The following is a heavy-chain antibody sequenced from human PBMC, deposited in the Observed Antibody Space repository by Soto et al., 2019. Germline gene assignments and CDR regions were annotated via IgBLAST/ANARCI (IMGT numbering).Heavy chain of an antibody. CDR2: ISGSGGST. J-gene: IGHJ4*02. CDR3: AKEGDSSGYYSVLYDFDY. Sequence: GGSLRLSCAASGFTFSSYAMSWVRQAPGKGLEWVSAISGSGGSTYYADSVKGRFTISRDNSKNTLYLQMNSLRAEDTAVYYCAKEGDSSGYYSVLYDFDYWGQGTLVTVSS. V-gene: IGHV3-23*01. CDR1: GFTFSSYA. D-gene: IGHD3-22*01.